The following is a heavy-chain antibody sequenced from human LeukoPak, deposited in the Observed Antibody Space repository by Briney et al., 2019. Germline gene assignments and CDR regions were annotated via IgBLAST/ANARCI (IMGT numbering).Heavy chain of an antibody. CDR1: GFTFSSHA. CDR2: ISGSGGST. Sequence: GVSLRLSCAASGFTFSSHAMSWVRQAPGKGLEWVSAISGSGGSTYYADSVKGRFTISTDNSKNTLYLQMNSLRAEDTAVYYCAKGRYDILTGFLRFRGQGTLVTVSS. D-gene: IGHD3-9*01. CDR3: AKGRYDILTGFLRF. J-gene: IGHJ4*02. V-gene: IGHV3-23*01.